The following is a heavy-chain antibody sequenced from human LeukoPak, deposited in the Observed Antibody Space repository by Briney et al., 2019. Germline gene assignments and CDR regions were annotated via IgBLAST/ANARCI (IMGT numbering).Heavy chain of an antibody. D-gene: IGHD4-17*01. CDR3: ARAGDYGDYGMDV. V-gene: IGHV3-21*01. CDR1: GFAFNFYI. CDR2: ISSSSSHI. Sequence: PGGSLRLSCAASGFAFNFYILNWVRQAPGKGLEWVSSISSSSSHIYYADSVRGRFTISRDNAKNSLYLQMNSLRGEDTALCYCARAGDYGDYGMDVWGQGTTVTVSS. J-gene: IGHJ6*02.